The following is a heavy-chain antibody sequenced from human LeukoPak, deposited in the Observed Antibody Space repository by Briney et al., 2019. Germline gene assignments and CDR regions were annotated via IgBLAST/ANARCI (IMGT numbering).Heavy chain of an antibody. Sequence: SETLSLTCAVYGGSFSGYHWSWIRQSPGKGLEWIGEINYSGSTTNYNPSLKSRLTISVDTSKNQFSLKLSSVTAADTAVYYCARGPLGYCSSSPYYDFWSGYCRNYYYGMDVWGQGTTVTVSS. V-gene: IGHV4-34*01. CDR1: GGSFSGYH. CDR3: ARGPLGYCSSSPYYDFWSGYCRNYYYGMDV. D-gene: IGHD3-3*01. CDR2: INYSGST. J-gene: IGHJ6*02.